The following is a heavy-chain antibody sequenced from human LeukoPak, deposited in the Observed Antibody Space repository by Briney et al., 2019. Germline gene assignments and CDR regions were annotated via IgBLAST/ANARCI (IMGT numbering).Heavy chain of an antibody. D-gene: IGHD5-18*01. J-gene: IGHJ3*02. CDR3: ARATPSWIKRPLSI. CDR2: INHSGST. CDR1: GGSFSGYY. V-gene: IGHV4-34*01. Sequence: SETLSLTCAVYGGSFSGYYWSWIRQPPGKGLEWIGEINHSGSTNYNPSLKSRVTISVDTSKNQFSLKLSSVTAADTAVYYCARATPSWIKRPLSIWGQGTMVTVSS.